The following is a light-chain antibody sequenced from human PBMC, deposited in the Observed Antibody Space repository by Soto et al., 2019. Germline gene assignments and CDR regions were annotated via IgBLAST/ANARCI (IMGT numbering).Light chain of an antibody. J-gene: IGKJ1*01. V-gene: IGKV1-5*01. CDR1: QTINNW. CDR2: DAS. Sequence: DIQVTQSPSTLSASVGDRVTITCRASQTINNWLAWYQQKPGKAPKLLIYDASSLESGVPSRFSGSGSGTEFTLTISSLQPDDFASYYCQHSETFGQGTKVDIK. CDR3: QHSET.